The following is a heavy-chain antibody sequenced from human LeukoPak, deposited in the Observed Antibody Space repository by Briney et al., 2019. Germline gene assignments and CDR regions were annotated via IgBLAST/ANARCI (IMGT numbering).Heavy chain of an antibody. CDR1: GGSFSGYY. Sequence: PSETLSLTCAVYGGSFSGYYWSWIRQPPGKGLEWIGEINHSGSTNYNPSLKSRVTISVDTSKNQFSLKLSSVTAADTAVYHCARGLGARDYWGQGTLVTVSS. D-gene: IGHD1-26*01. CDR3: ARGLGARDY. J-gene: IGHJ4*02. V-gene: IGHV4-34*01. CDR2: INHSGST.